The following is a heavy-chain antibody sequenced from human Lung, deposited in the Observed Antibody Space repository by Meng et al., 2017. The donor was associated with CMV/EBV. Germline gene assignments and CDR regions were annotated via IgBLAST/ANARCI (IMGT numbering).Heavy chain of an antibody. Sequence: GSLRLSCAVYGGSFSGYYWSWIRQPPGKGLEWIGEINHSGSTNYNPSLKSRVTISGDTSKNQFSLKLSSVTAADTAVYYCARGYIVVVPAAMLRSGLYGMDVWGQGXTVTVSS. V-gene: IGHV4-34*01. CDR3: ARGYIVVVPAAMLRSGLYGMDV. J-gene: IGHJ6*01. CDR1: GGSFSGYY. CDR2: INHSGST. D-gene: IGHD2-2*01.